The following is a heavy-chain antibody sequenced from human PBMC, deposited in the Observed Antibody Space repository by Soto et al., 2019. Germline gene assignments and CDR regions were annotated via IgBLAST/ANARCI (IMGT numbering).Heavy chain of an antibody. J-gene: IGHJ3*02. CDR2: INAGNGNT. V-gene: IGHV1-3*01. Sequence: ASVKVSCKASGYTFTSYAMHWVRQAPGQGLEWMGWINAGNGNTKYSQKFQGRVTITRDTSASTAYMELSSLRSEDTAVYYCASLHLEARYAFDIWGQGTMVTVSS. CDR1: GYTFTSYA. CDR3: ASLHLEARYAFDI.